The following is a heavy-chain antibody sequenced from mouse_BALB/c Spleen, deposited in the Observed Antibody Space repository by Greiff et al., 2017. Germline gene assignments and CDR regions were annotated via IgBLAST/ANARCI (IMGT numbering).Heavy chain of an antibody. CDR2: ISSGGSYT. CDR1: GFTFSSYG. Sequence: EVKLVESGGDLVKPGGSLKLSCAASGFTFSSYGMSWVRQTPDKRLEWVATISSGGSYTYYPDSVKGRFTISRDNAKNTLYLQMSSLKSEDTAMYYCARQGLRRGYFDVWGAGTTVTVSS. J-gene: IGHJ1*01. V-gene: IGHV5-6*01. D-gene: IGHD2-4*01. CDR3: ARQGLRRGYFDV.